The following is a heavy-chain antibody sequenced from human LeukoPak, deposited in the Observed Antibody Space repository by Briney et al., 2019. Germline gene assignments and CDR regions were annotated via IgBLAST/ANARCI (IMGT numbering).Heavy chain of an antibody. CDR2: MTPNSGNT. Sequence: ASVKVSCKASGYTFTSYDINWVRQATGQGLEWTGWMTPNSGNTGYAQKFQGRVTMTRNTSISTAYMELSSLRSEDAAVYYCARGGGTPEQYSSSWRHFDYWGQGTLVTVSS. CDR1: GYTFTSYD. CDR3: ARGGGTPEQYSSSWRHFDY. V-gene: IGHV1-8*01. D-gene: IGHD6-13*01. J-gene: IGHJ4*02.